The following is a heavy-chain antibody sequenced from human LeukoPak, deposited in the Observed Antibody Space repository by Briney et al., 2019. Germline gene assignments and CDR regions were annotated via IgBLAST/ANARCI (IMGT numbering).Heavy chain of an antibody. D-gene: IGHD2-15*01. CDR2: SCYSANT. Sequence: PSETLSLTCTVSGDSINNTTYYWGWIRQPPGEGLEWIGSSCYSANTHYNPSLKSRVTISADTSKNHFSLNLTSVTAADTAVYYCARIGEAIPGRRNWYFDLWGRGTLVTVSS. CDR3: ARIGEAIPGRRNWYFDL. J-gene: IGHJ2*01. CDR1: GDSINNTTYY. V-gene: IGHV4-39*07.